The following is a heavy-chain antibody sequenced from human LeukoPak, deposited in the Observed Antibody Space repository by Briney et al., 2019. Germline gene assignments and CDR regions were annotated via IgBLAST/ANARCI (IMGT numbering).Heavy chain of an antibody. J-gene: IGHJ4*02. Sequence: GGSLRLSCAASGFTFSSYGMHWVRQAPGKGLEWVAVTSYDGSNKYYADSVKGRFTISRDNSKNTVYLEMNSLRAEDTAVYYCTRAYIGYYDSSGTLGYWGQGTLVTVSS. CDR2: TSYDGSNK. CDR1: GFTFSSYG. CDR3: TRAYIGYYDSSGTLGY. D-gene: IGHD3-22*01. V-gene: IGHV3-30*19.